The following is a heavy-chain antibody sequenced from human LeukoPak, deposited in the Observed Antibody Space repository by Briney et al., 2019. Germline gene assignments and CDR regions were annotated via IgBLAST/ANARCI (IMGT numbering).Heavy chain of an antibody. Sequence: ASVKVSCKASGYTFTSHYMHWVRQAPGQGLEWMGIINPSGGSTSYAQKFQGRVTMTRDTSSSTVYMELSSLRSEDTAVYYCARVLKGHYDYWGQGTLVTVSS. CDR2: INPSGGST. V-gene: IGHV1-46*01. CDR1: GYTFTSHY. J-gene: IGHJ4*02. CDR3: ARVLKGHYDY. D-gene: IGHD4-17*01.